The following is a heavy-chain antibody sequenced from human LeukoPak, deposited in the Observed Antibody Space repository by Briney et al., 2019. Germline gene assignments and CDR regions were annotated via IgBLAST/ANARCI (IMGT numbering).Heavy chain of an antibody. CDR3: ARLVLLWFGESPGVMDV. Sequence: TSETLSLTCAVYGGAFRGFYRGWIRPPPGKGPEWVGGINHSGSTNYNPSLKSRVTISVDTSKNQFSLKLSSVTAADTAVYYCARLVLLWFGESPGVMDVWGKGTTVTVSS. V-gene: IGHV4-34*01. J-gene: IGHJ6*04. CDR1: GGAFRGFY. D-gene: IGHD3-10*01. CDR2: INHSGST.